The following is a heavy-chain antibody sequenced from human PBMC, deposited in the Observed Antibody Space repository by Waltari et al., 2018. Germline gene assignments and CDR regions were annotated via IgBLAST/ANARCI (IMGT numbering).Heavy chain of an antibody. Sequence: QVQLVQSGAEVKKSGASVKVSCQASGYTFTSFAIHWVRQAPGQRLEWMGRINTGNGDTKYSQRFQGRLTITRDTSANTAYMDLSSLRSEDTAVYYCATLGEQLVREITHAFDIWGQGTMVTVSS. V-gene: IGHV1-3*04. CDR2: INTGNGDT. D-gene: IGHD6-6*01. CDR1: GYTFTSFA. CDR3: ATLGEQLVREITHAFDI. J-gene: IGHJ3*02.